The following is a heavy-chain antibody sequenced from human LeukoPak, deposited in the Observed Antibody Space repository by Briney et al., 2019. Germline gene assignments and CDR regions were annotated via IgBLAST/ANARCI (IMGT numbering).Heavy chain of an antibody. V-gene: IGHV4-34*01. CDR1: GGSFSGHY. D-gene: IGHD3-10*01. CDR2: INHSGST. Sequence: SETLSLTCAVYGGSFSGHYWSWIRQPPGKGLEWIGEINHSGSTNYNPSLKSRVTIPVDTSKNQFSLKLSSVTAADTAVYYWARVPYYYGSGNYQSFDYWGQGTLVTVSS. J-gene: IGHJ4*02. CDR3: ARVPYYYGSGNYQSFDY.